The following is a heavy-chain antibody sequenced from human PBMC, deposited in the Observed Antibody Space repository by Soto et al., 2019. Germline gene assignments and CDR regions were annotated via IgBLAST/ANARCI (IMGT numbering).Heavy chain of an antibody. CDR1: GGSISSGGYY. Sequence: SETLSLTCTVSGGSISSGGYYWSWIRQHPGKGLEWIGYIYYSGSTYYNPSLKSRVTISVDTSKNQFSLQLSSVTAADTAVYYCARDGTEDWYGMDVWGQGTTVTVSS. J-gene: IGHJ6*02. CDR3: ARDGTEDWYGMDV. D-gene: IGHD2-8*02. CDR2: IYYSGST. V-gene: IGHV4-31*03.